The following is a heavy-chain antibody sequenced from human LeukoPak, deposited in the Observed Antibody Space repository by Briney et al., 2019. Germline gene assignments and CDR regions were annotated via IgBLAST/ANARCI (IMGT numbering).Heavy chain of an antibody. J-gene: IGHJ4*02. CDR1: GYTFTSYG. CDR3: ARDSSSIPGNDMDY. CDR2: ISAYNGNT. V-gene: IGHV1-18*01. D-gene: IGHD6-6*01. Sequence: VASVKVSCKASGYTFTSYGISWVRQAPGQGLEWMGWISAYNGNTNYAQKLQGRVTMTTDTSTSTAYTELRSLRSDDTAVYYCARDSSSIPGNDMDYWGQGTLVTVSS.